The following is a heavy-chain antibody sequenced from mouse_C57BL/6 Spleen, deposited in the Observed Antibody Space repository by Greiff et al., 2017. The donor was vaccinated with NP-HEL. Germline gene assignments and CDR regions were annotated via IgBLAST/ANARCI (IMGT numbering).Heavy chain of an antibody. CDR3: TRGSDYDAGYWYFDV. J-gene: IGHJ1*03. D-gene: IGHD2-4*01. CDR2: IDPETGGT. CDR1: GYTFTDYE. V-gene: IGHV1-15*01. Sequence: VQLQQSGAELVRPGASVTLSCKASGYTFTDYEMHWVKQTPVHGLEWIGAIDPETGGTAYNQKFKGKAILTADKSSSTAYMELRSLTSEDSAFYYCTRGSDYDAGYWYFDVWGTGTTVTVSS.